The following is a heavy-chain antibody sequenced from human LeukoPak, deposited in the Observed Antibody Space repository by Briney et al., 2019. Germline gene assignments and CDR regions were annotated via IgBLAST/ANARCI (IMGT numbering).Heavy chain of an antibody. Sequence: PVASVRLSCTASGYTFTGYYMHWVRQAPGQGLEWMGRINPNSGGTNYAQKFQGRVTTTRDTSISTAYMELSRLRSDDTAVYYCAREGLQFDPWGQGTLVTVSS. CDR2: INPNSGGT. J-gene: IGHJ5*01. CDR3: AREGLQFDP. CDR1: GYTFTGYY. V-gene: IGHV1-2*06.